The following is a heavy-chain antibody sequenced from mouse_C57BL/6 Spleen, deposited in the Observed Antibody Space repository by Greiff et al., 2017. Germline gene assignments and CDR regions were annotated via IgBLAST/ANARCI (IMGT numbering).Heavy chain of an antibody. CDR3: ARGGTVDY. D-gene: IGHD3-3*01. J-gene: IGHJ2*01. V-gene: IGHV1-85*01. CDR1: GYTFTSYD. Sequence: VQLQQSGPELVKPGASVKLSCKASGYTFTSYDINWVKQRPGQGLEWIGWIYPRDGSTKYNEKCKGKATLTVDTSSSTADMELHSLTSEDSAVYFCARGGTVDYGGQGTTLTVSS. CDR2: IYPRDGST.